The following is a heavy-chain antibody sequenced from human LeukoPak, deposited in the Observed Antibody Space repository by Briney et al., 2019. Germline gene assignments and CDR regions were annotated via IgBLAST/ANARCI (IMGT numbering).Heavy chain of an antibody. CDR3: ARVSGTYSYYFDN. Sequence: SETLSLTCTVSGGFISSGSYYWSWLRQPAGKELEWIGRIYTTGSTNYNPSLESRVTISVDTSKNQFSLKLSSVTAADTAVYYCARVSGTYSYYFDNWGQGTLVTVSS. CDR2: IYTTGST. CDR1: GGFISSGSYY. D-gene: IGHD3-10*01. V-gene: IGHV4-61*02. J-gene: IGHJ4*02.